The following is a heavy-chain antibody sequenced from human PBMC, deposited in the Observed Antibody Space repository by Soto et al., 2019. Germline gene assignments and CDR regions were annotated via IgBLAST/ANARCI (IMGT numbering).Heavy chain of an antibody. Sequence: ASVKVSCKASGYTFTGYYMHWVRQAPGQGFEWMGWINPNSGGTNYAQKFQGRVTMTRDTSISTAYMELSRLRSDDTAVYYCAIPIVVVPAAMTEDYGMDVWGQGTTVTVSS. J-gene: IGHJ6*02. D-gene: IGHD2-2*01. CDR2: INPNSGGT. CDR1: GYTFTGYY. V-gene: IGHV1-2*02. CDR3: AIPIVVVPAAMTEDYGMDV.